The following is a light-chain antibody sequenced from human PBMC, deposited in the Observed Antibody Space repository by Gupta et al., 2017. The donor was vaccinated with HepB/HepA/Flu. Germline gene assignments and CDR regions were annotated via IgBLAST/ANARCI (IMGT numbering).Light chain of an antibody. CDR3: LQGTQWPWT. CDR2: QVS. Sequence: LPVTLGQPASISCRSTQSLVHSDGNTYLNWFLQRPGQSPRRLIYQVSNRDSGVPDRFSGSVSGSDFTLKISRVEAEDVGVYYCLQGTQWPWTFGQGTKVEL. V-gene: IGKV2-30*02. J-gene: IGKJ1*01. CDR1: QSLVHSDGNTY.